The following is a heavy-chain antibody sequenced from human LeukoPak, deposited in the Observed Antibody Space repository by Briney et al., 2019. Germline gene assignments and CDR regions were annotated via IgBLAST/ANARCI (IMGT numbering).Heavy chain of an antibody. J-gene: IGHJ4*02. CDR2: ISRGSSTI. Sequence: GGSLRLSCAASGFTLSSYTMNWVRQAPGKGLEWVSYISRGSSTIYYADSVKGRFTISRDNAKNSLYLQMNSLRAEDTAVYYCARANYYDISGYDYWGQGTLVTVSS. CDR3: ARANYYDISGYDY. D-gene: IGHD3-22*01. V-gene: IGHV3-48*04. CDR1: GFTLSSYT.